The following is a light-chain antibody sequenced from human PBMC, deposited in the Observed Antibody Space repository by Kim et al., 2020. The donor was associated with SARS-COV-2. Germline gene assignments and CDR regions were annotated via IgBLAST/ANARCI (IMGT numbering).Light chain of an antibody. Sequence: MSPGDRAALSCRASQCLGTSLAGYRQRPGQAPRLLIYDASRRATAIPDRFSGSGSGTDFTLTISRLEPEDFAVYYCQHYGSSLTFGGGTKVDIK. CDR3: QHYGSSLT. V-gene: IGKV3-20*01. CDR1: QCLGTS. CDR2: DAS. J-gene: IGKJ4*01.